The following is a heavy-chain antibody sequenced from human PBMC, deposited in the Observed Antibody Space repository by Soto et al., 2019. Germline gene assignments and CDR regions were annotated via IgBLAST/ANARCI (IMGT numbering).Heavy chain of an antibody. J-gene: IGHJ3*02. V-gene: IGHV1-69*01. CDR3: ARAPQNTYYYDSSGYYHGAFDI. Sequence: QVQLVQSGAEVKKPGSSVKVSCKASGGTFSSYAISWVRQAPGQGLEWMGGIIPIFGTANYAQKFQGRGTITADESTSTAYMELSSLRSEDTAVYYCARAPQNTYYYDSSGYYHGAFDIWGQGTMVTVSS. CDR2: IIPIFGTA. CDR1: GGTFSSYA. D-gene: IGHD3-22*01.